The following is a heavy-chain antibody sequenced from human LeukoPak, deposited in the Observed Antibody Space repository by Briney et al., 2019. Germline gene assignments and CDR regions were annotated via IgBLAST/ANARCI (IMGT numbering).Heavy chain of an antibody. CDR3: ARRKQYFDFDY. Sequence: GESLKISCKGSGYSFTSYWIGWVHQLPGKGLEWMGIIYPGDSDTTYSPSFQGQVTISADKSISTAYLRWSSLKASDTAMYYCARRKQYFDFDYWGQGTLVTVSS. CDR2: IYPGDSDT. D-gene: IGHD3-9*01. J-gene: IGHJ4*02. V-gene: IGHV5-51*07. CDR1: GYSFTSYW.